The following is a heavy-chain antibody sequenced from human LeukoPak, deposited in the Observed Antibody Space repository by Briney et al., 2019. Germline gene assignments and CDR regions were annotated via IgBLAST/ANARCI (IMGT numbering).Heavy chain of an antibody. J-gene: IGHJ6*03. D-gene: IGHD5-24*01. Sequence: SVKVSCKASGGTFSSYAISWVRQAPGQGLEWMGGIIPIFGTANYAQKFQGRVTITADESTSTAYMELSSLRSEDTAVYYCARGAERDGYNLRGYYYYMDVWGKGTTVTVSS. CDR1: GGTFSSYA. CDR2: IIPIFGTA. CDR3: ARGAERDGYNLRGYYYYMDV. V-gene: IGHV1-69*13.